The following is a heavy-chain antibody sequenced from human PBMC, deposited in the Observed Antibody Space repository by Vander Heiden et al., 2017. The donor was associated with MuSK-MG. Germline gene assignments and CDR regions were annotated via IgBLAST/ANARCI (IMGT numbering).Heavy chain of an antibody. CDR3: AKDRTSAYYNTDAFDI. CDR1: GFSFISYV. V-gene: IGHV3-23*01. J-gene: IGHJ3*02. CDR2: ITGDGVST. Sequence: EVQLLESGGGLVQPGGALRLSCAASGFSFISYVMTLVRQAPGQGLEWVAAITGDGVSTYYADSLKGRFTISRDNSKNTLYLEMNSLRVEDTAFYYCAKDRTSAYYNTDAFDIWGQGTMVTVSS. D-gene: IGHD1-26*01.